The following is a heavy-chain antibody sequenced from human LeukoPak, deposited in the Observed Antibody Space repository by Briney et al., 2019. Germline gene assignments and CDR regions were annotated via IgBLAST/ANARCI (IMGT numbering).Heavy chain of an antibody. Sequence: ASVKVSCKASGYTFTSYGISWVRQAPGQGPEWMGWISAYNGNTNYAQKLQGRVTMTTDTSTSTAYMELRSLRSDDTAVYYCARGLPTRTGSTSWYYYYYYMDVWGKGTTVTASS. V-gene: IGHV1-18*01. CDR1: GYTFTSYG. J-gene: IGHJ6*03. CDR3: ARGLPTRTGSTSWYYYYYYMDV. D-gene: IGHD2-2*01. CDR2: ISAYNGNT.